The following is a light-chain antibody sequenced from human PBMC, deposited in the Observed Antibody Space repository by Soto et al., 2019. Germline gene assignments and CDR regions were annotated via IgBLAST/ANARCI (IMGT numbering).Light chain of an antibody. CDR2: DAS. CDR3: QQFNGFPLT. Sequence: IQLTQSPSSLSSSVGDRVTITCRAGQDIGIALAWYQQRPGKAPKLLLYDASKLEAGGPSRFSGIVSGTDFTLTITSLRPEDFATHYCQQFNGFPLTFGGGTKVQIK. J-gene: IGKJ4*01. V-gene: IGKV1-13*02. CDR1: QDIGIA.